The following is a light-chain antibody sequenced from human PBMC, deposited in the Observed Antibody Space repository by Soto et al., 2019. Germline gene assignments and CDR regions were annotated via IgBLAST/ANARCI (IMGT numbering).Light chain of an antibody. CDR1: QSVRSN. J-gene: IGKJ1*01. Sequence: EVVMTQSPATLSVSPGERATLSCRASQSVRSNLAWYQRKPGQAPRLLIYGASTRATGIPARFSGSGSGTEFTLSIGSLQSEDFAVYYCQQYNDWPPTFGQGTKVDIK. CDR3: QQYNDWPPT. CDR2: GAS. V-gene: IGKV3-15*01.